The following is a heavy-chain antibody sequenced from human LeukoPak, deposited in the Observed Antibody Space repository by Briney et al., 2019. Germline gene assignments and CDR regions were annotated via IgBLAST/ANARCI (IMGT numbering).Heavy chain of an antibody. CDR3: ARRTAHGGLGPLND. J-gene: IGHJ4*02. CDR2: IYYSGST. V-gene: IGHV4-39*01. D-gene: IGHD4-23*01. Sequence: SETLSLTCTVSGGSISSSSYYWGWIRQPPGKGLEWIGSIYYSGSTYYNPSLKSRVTISVDTSKNQFSLKLSSVTAADTAVYYCARRTAHGGLGPLNDWGQGTLVTVSS. CDR1: GGSISSSSYY.